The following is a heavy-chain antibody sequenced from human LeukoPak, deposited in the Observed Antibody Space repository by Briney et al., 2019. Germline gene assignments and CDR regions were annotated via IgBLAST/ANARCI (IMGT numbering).Heavy chain of an antibody. Sequence: GGSLRLSCAASGFTFSDYYMSWIRQAPGKGLEWASYISSSGDTIYYADSVKGRFTISRDNAKNSLYLQMNSLRAEDTAVYYCVRETYTGSGSYAVWGQGTLVTVSS. CDR3: VRETYTGSGSYAV. CDR1: GFTFSDYY. V-gene: IGHV3-11*04. J-gene: IGHJ4*02. D-gene: IGHD3-10*01. CDR2: ISSSGDTI.